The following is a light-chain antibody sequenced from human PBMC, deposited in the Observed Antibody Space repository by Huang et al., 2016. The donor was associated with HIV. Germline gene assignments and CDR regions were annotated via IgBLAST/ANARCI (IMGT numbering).Light chain of an antibody. CDR1: QDISNY. J-gene: IGKJ4*01. V-gene: IGKV1-33*01. Sequence: DIQMNQSPSSLSASVGDRVTITCQASQDISNYLNWYQQKPGKAPKLLIYDASNLETGVPSRFSGSGSGTDFTFTISSLQPEDIATYYCQHFDNLALTFGGGTKVQIK. CDR3: QHFDNLALT. CDR2: DAS.